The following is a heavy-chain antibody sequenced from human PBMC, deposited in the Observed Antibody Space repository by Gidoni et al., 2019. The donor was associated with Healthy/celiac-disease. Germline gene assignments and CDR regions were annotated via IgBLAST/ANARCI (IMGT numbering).Heavy chain of an antibody. D-gene: IGHD3-22*01. J-gene: IGHJ4*02. CDR3: ARGESYYDSSGYYYYFDY. Sequence: QVQLQQWGAGLLKPSETLSLTCAVYGGSFSGYYWSWIRQPPGKGLEWIGEINHSGSTNYNPSLKSRVTISVDTSKNQFSLKLSSVTAADTAVYYCARGESYYDSSGYYYYFDYWGQGTLVTVSS. CDR2: INHSGST. CDR1: GGSFSGYY. V-gene: IGHV4-34*01.